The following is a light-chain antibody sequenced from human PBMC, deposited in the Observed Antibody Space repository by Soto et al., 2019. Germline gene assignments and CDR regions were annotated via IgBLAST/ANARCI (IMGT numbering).Light chain of an antibody. V-gene: IGLV2-14*01. CDR3: SSYTSSSTLG. Sequence: QSALTQPASVSGSPGQSITISCTGTSSVVGGYNYVSWYQQHPGKAPKLMIYDVSNRPSGVSNRFSGSKSGNTASLTISGLQAEDEADYYCSSYTSSSTLGFGGGTKLTVL. CDR1: SSVVGGYNY. CDR2: DVS. J-gene: IGLJ2*01.